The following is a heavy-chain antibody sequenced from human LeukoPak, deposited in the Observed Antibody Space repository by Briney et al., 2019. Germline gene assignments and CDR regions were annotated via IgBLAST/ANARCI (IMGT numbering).Heavy chain of an antibody. CDR3: ARDPLHWNDGVDDSFDI. CDR2: INVGSGYT. V-gene: IGHV1-3*01. Sequence: GASVKVSCKASGYTFNSYAIHWVRQAPGQRLEWMGWINVGSGYTKYSQKFQGRLTITRDTPASTAYMEVSSLRSEDTAVYCCARDPLHWNDGVDDSFDIWGQGTMVTVSS. D-gene: IGHD1-1*01. J-gene: IGHJ3*02. CDR1: GYTFNSYA.